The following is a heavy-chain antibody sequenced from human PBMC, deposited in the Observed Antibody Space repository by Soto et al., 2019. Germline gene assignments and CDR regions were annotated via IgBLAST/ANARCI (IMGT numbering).Heavy chain of an antibody. Sequence: ASVKVSCKASGYTFTSYYMHWVRQAPGQGLEWMGIINPSGGSTSYAQKFQGRVTITRDTSTSTVYTELSSLRSEDTAVYYCASALRFLEWLLSYWGQGTLVTVSS. J-gene: IGHJ4*02. CDR2: INPSGGST. CDR1: GYTFTSYY. V-gene: IGHV1-46*03. D-gene: IGHD3-3*01. CDR3: ASALRFLEWLLSY.